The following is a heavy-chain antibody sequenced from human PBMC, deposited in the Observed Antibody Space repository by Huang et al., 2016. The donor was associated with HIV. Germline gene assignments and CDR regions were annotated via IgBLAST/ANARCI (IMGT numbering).Heavy chain of an antibody. J-gene: IGHJ4*02. V-gene: IGHV2-5*02. CDR1: GFSLNTSGVG. D-gene: IGHD2-15*01. Sequence: QITLKESGPTLVKPTQTLTLACTFSGFSLNTSGVGVAWIRQPPGKALEWLALIYWDDDKRYMPSLKSRLTISKDPSNNQVVLTMTNMDPVDTASYFCAHIGDIFAAYSPEYFDYWGQGALVTVSS. CDR2: IYWDDDK. CDR3: AHIGDIFAAYSPEYFDY.